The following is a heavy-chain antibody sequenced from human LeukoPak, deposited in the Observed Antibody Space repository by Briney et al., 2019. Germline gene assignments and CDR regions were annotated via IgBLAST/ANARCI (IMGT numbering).Heavy chain of an antibody. CDR3: ARGSITMIVVGVYGMDV. CDR1: GFTFSSYW. V-gene: IGHV3-74*01. CDR2: INSDGSST. J-gene: IGHJ6*02. Sequence: GGSLRLSCAASGFTFSSYWMHWVRQAPGKGLVWVSRINSDGSSTSYADSVKGRFTISRDNAKNTLYLQMNSLRAEDTAVYYCARGSITMIVVGVYGMDVWGQGTTVTVSS. D-gene: IGHD3-22*01.